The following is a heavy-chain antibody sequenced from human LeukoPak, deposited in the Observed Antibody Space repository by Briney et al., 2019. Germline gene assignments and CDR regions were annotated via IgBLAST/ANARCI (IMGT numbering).Heavy chain of an antibody. D-gene: IGHD3-10*01. Sequence: GGSLRLSCAASGFTFDDYGMSWVRQAPGKGLEWVSGINWNGGSTGYADSVKGRFTISRDNAKNSLYLQMNSLRAEDTALYYCARDPMIWFGELLSTKPYYFDYWGQGTLVTVSS. CDR2: INWNGGST. CDR1: GFTFDDYG. V-gene: IGHV3-20*04. J-gene: IGHJ4*02. CDR3: ARDPMIWFGELLSTKPYYFDY.